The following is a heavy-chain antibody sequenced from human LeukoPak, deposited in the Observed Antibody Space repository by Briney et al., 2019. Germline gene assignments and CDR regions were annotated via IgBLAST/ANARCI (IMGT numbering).Heavy chain of an antibody. J-gene: IGHJ5*02. CDR3: AKEGTPQVSTWYDL. CDR1: GVTLSPYG. CDR2: ISYEGGTQ. V-gene: IGHV3-30*18. D-gene: IGHD3-10*01. Sequence: GGSLRLPCAAFGVTLSPYGMHRVRQAPGKGLEWVAVISYEGGTQYYADSVKGRFIISRDNPRNTVYLQMNILRTEDTAVYYCAKEGTPQVSTWYDLWGQGTQVIVSS.